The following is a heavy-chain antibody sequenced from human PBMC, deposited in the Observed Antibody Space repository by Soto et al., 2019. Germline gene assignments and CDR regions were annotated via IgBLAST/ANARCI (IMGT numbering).Heavy chain of an antibody. J-gene: IGHJ5*02. CDR2: IYATGTT. Sequence: SETLSRTCTVSCASISGFYWSCIRKSSWKGLEWIVRIYATGTTDYNPSLKSRVMMSVDTSKKQFSLKLRSVKAADTAVYYCGRDGTKTLRDWFETWGKGISVTVSS. V-gene: IGHV4-4*07. CDR3: GRDGTKTLRDWFET. CDR1: CASISGFY. D-gene: IGHD1-1*01.